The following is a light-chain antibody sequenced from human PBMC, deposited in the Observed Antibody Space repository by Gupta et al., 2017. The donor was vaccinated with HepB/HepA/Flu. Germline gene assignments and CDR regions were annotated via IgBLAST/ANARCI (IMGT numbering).Light chain of an antibody. Sequence: QSILTQPPSASGTPGQRVTISCSGSDSNVGSNAVIWYQQFPGAAPKLLIYFTNQRPSGVPDRFSASKSGTSASLAISGLQSEDEADYYCESWEDRLDGYVVFGGGTKLTVL. CDR1: DSNVGSNA. J-gene: IGLJ3*02. CDR2: FTN. V-gene: IGLV1-44*01. CDR3: ESWEDRLDGYVV.